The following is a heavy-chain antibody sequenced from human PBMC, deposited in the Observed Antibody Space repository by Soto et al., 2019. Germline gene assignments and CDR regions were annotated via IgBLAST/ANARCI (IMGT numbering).Heavy chain of an antibody. CDR1: GFTFSSYG. CDR2: SSATGAGT. Sequence: EVQLLESGGGLVQPGGSLRLSCAASGFTFSSYGMTWVRQAPGKGLEWVSFSSATGAGTYYADSMKGRFTISRDNSKNTLHLQMTSLRADDTAVYYCAKDRRAGGNYGFYSDFWGQGALVIVSS. J-gene: IGHJ4*02. D-gene: IGHD1-7*01. CDR3: AKDRRAGGNYGFYSDF. V-gene: IGHV3-23*01.